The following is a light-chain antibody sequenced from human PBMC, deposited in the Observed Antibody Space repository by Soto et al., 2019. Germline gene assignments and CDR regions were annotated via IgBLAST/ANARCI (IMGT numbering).Light chain of an antibody. Sequence: IGLTQSAGTLSLSAGERATISCRASQSVSSSYLAWYQQKPGQAPRLLIYVSSSRATGIPDRFSGSGSGTDFTLTISSLEPEDFAVYYCQQCNNCPYWTFGQGTKVDNK. CDR1: QSVSSSY. CDR2: VSS. CDR3: QQCNNCPYWT. V-gene: IGKV3D-20*02. J-gene: IGKJ1*01.